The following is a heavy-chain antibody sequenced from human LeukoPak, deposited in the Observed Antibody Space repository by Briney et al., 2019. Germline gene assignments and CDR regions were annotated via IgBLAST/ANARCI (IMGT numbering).Heavy chain of an antibody. V-gene: IGHV3-20*04. CDR3: ARLGDDCSSTSCYRLIDY. Sequence: GGSLRLSCAASGFTFDDYGMSWVRQAPGKGLEWVSGINWNGGSTGYADSVKGRSTISRDNAKNSLYLQMNSLRAEDTALYYCARLGDDCSSTSCYRLIDYWGQGTLVTVSS. J-gene: IGHJ4*02. CDR1: GFTFDDYG. D-gene: IGHD2-2*01. CDR2: INWNGGST.